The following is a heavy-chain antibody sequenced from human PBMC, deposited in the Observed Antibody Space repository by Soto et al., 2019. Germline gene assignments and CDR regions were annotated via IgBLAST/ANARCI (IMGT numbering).Heavy chain of an antibody. CDR3: QMVDVYVTPSPQDV. CDR1: GYSFARYG. D-gene: IGHD2-8*01. V-gene: IGHV1-18*01. CDR2: INAYNGNT. J-gene: IGHJ6*02. Sequence: QVQLVQSGAEVKNPGASVKVSCKASGYSFARYGIGWARQAPGQRLEWMGWINAYNGNTNYAQNLQGRLTLTTDTSTTTAYMGWRSLRSNATAIFYCQMVDVYVTPSPQDVWGQGTTVTVSS.